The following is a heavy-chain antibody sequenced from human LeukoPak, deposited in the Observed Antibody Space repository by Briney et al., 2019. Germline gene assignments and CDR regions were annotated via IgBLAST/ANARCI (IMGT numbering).Heavy chain of an antibody. Sequence: GGSLRLSCAASGFTLDDYDMSWVRQAPGKGLEGVSRINWNGGSTVYADSVKGRFTISRDNAKNSLYLQMNSLRAEDTDLYYCARVSRTLNYYYYYYMDVWGKGTTVTVSS. CDR3: ARVSRTLNYYYYYYMDV. J-gene: IGHJ6*03. V-gene: IGHV3-20*04. CDR1: GFTLDDYD. CDR2: INWNGGST. D-gene: IGHD2-2*01.